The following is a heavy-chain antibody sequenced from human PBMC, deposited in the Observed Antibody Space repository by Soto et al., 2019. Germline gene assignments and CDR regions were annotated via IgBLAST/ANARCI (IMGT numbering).Heavy chain of an antibody. CDR1: GGTFSSYA. J-gene: IGHJ3*02. D-gene: IGHD2-2*01. Sequence: SVKVSCKASGGTFSSYAISWVRQAPGKGLEWMGGIIPIFGTANYAQKFQGRVTITADESTSTAYMELSSLRSEDTAVYYCARVGDCSSTSCRPLGTFDIWGQGTMVTVSS. V-gene: IGHV1-69*13. CDR2: IIPIFGTA. CDR3: ARVGDCSSTSCRPLGTFDI.